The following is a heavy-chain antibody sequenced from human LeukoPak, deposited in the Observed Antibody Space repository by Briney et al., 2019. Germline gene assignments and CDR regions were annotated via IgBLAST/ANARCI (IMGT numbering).Heavy chain of an antibody. CDR1: GFTVSSNY. Sequence: PGGSLRLSCAVSGFTVSSNYMSWVRQAPGKELEWVSVIYSGGSTHYADSVKGRFIISGDNSKNTVFLQMNSLRAEDTAVYYCARADGTGGPYDYWGQGTLVTVSS. CDR2: IYSGGST. J-gene: IGHJ4*02. CDR3: ARADGTGGPYDY. D-gene: IGHD3/OR15-3a*01. V-gene: IGHV3-53*01.